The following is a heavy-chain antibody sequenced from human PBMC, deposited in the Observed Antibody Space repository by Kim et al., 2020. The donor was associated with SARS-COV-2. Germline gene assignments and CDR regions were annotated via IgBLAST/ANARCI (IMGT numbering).Heavy chain of an antibody. J-gene: IGHJ4*02. Sequence: DPVKGRFTISRDNSKNTLYLQMNSLGAEDTAVYYCARAPDYYGSGSYYSYWGQGTLVTVSS. D-gene: IGHD3-10*01. CDR3: ARAPDYYGSGSYYSY. V-gene: IGHV3-30*01.